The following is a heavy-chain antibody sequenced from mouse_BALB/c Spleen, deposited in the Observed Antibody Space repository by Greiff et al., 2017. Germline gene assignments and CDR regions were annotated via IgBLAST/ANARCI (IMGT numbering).Heavy chain of an antibody. D-gene: IGHD1-2*01. Sequence: EVKLVESGGGLVQPGGSRKLSCAASGFTFSSFGMHWVRQAPEKGLEWVAYISSGSSTIYYADTVKGRFTISRDNPKNTLFLQMTSLRSEDTAMYYCARNHGYYAMDYWGQGTSVTVSS. V-gene: IGHV5-17*02. CDR1: GFTFSSFG. J-gene: IGHJ4*01. CDR3: ARNHGYYAMDY. CDR2: ISSGSSTI.